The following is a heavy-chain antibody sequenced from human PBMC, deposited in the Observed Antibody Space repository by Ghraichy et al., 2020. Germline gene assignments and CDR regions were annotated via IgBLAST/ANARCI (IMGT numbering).Heavy chain of an antibody. D-gene: IGHD6-19*01. CDR1: GGSISSSNW. J-gene: IGHJ4*02. Sequence: SETLSLTCAVSGGSISSSNWWSWVRQPPGKGLEWIGEIYHSGSTNYNPSLKSRVTISVDKSKNQFSLKLSSVTAADTAVYYCARDIAVAEYYFDYWGQGTLVTVSS. V-gene: IGHV4-4*02. CDR2: IYHSGST. CDR3: ARDIAVAEYYFDY.